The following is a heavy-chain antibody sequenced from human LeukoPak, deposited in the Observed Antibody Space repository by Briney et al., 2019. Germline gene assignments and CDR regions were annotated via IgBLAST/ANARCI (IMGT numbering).Heavy chain of an antibody. V-gene: IGHV4-38-2*02. D-gene: IGHD6-13*01. CDR3: ARVYSSSHNWFDT. CDR1: GYSISSGYY. Sequence: PSETLSLTCTVSGYSISSGYYWGWIRQPPGKGLEWIGSIYHSGSTYYNPSLKSRVTISVDTSKNHFSLNLSSLTAADTAVYYCARVYSSSHNWFDTWGQGTQVTVSS. CDR2: IYHSGST. J-gene: IGHJ5*02.